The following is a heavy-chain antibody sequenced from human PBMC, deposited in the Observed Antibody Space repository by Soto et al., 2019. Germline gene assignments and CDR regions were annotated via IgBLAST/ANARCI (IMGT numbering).Heavy chain of an antibody. CDR3: VRLTSRISAASHCRSNWLIP. CDR1: GGSISSSSSY. J-gene: IGHJ5*02. CDR2: IYETGST. D-gene: IGHD2-15*01. V-gene: IGHV4-39*01. Sequence: QLQLQESGPGLVKPSETLSLTCSVSGGSISSSSSYWGWIRQPPGKGLEWIGDIYETGSTYYNPSLKSRVTIYVDTSMEQFSLRLNSVTAADTATYYCVRLTSRISAASHCRSNWLIPWGPGILVSVSS.